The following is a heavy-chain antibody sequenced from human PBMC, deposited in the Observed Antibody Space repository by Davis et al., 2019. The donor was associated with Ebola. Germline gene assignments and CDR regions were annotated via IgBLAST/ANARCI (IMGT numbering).Heavy chain of an antibody. CDR2: IRSKAYGGTT. Sequence: GESLKISCTASGFTFGDYAMSWFRQAPGKGLEWVGFIRSKAYGGTTEYAASVKGRFTISRDDSKSIAYLQMNSLKTEDTAMYYCTCDVLLGFGEIGSGWDDPWGQGTLVTVSS. CDR3: TCDVLLGFGEIGSGWDDP. D-gene: IGHD3-10*01. V-gene: IGHV3-49*03. CDR1: GFTFGDYA. J-gene: IGHJ5*02.